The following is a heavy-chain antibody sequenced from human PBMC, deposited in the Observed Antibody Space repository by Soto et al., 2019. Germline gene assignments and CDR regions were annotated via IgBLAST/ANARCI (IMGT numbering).Heavy chain of an antibody. J-gene: IGHJ6*01. D-gene: IGHD2-2*01. CDR3: ARSQGSSTSLEIYYYYYYGMEV. Sequence: QVQLVQYGAEVKKPGSSVKVSCKASGGTFSSYAISWVRQAPGQGLEWMGGIIPISGTANYAQKFQGRVTITADESTSTAYMEVSSLRSEDTAVYYCARSQGSSTSLEIYYYYYYGMEVWCQGTTVTVSS. V-gene: IGHV1-69*01. CDR1: GGTFSSYA. CDR2: IIPISGTA.